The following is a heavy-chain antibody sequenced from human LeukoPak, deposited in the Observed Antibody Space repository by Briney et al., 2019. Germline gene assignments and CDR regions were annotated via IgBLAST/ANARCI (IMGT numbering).Heavy chain of an antibody. CDR2: INHSGST. Sequence: PSETLSLTCAVYGGSFSGYYWSWIRQPPGKGLEWIGEINHSGSTNYNPSLKSRVTISVDTSKNQFSLKLSPVTAADTAVYYCAVSAAGLFDPWGQGTLVTVSS. D-gene: IGHD6-13*01. J-gene: IGHJ5*02. CDR3: AVSAAGLFDP. CDR1: GGSFSGYY. V-gene: IGHV4-34*01.